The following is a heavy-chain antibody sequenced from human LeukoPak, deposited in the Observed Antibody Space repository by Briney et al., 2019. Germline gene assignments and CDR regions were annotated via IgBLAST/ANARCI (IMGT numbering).Heavy chain of an antibody. CDR3: ARVTDYRIDY. J-gene: IGHJ4*02. D-gene: IGHD4-11*01. Sequence: SETLSLTCTVSGGSIGSYYWNWIRQPPGKGLEWIGNIYYSTANYNPFLKSRDAISVDTSMNQFSLKLTSVAAADSAVYYCARVTDYRIDYWGQGTLVTVSS. CDR1: GGSIGSYY. CDR2: IYYSTA. V-gene: IGHV4-59*01.